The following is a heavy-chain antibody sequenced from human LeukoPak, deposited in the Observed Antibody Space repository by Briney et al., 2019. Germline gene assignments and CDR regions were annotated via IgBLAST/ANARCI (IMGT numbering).Heavy chain of an antibody. D-gene: IGHD5-24*01. CDR2: ISGSGGST. Sequence: GGSLRLSCAASGFTFSNYGMSWVRQAPGKGLEWVSGISGSGGSTYYADSVKGRFTISRDNSKNTLFLQMNSLRAEDRAVYYCAKDDRWLQFCCWGQGTLVTVSA. J-gene: IGHJ4*02. CDR3: AKDDRWLQFCC. CDR1: GFTFSNYG. V-gene: IGHV3-23*01.